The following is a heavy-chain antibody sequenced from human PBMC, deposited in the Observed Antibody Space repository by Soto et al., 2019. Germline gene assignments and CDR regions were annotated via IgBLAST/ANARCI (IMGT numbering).Heavy chain of an antibody. CDR2: INHSGST. CDR1: GWSFSGYY. J-gene: IGHJ4*02. Sequence: QVQLQPWGAGLLKPSETLSLPCAVYGWSFSGYYWSWIRQPPGKGLEWIGEINHSGSTNYNPSLKCRVTISVDTSKNQFSLKLSSVTAADTAVYYCARGNYGSGSFDYWGQGTLVTVSS. V-gene: IGHV4-34*01. CDR3: ARGNYGSGSFDY. D-gene: IGHD3-10*01.